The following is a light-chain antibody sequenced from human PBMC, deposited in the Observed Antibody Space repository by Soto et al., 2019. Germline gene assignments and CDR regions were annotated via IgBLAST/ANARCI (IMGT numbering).Light chain of an antibody. V-gene: IGKV3-20*01. CDR1: QSVSSSY. CDR3: QQYGSSPGT. CDR2: GAS. J-gene: IGKJ1*01. Sequence: EIVLTQSPGTLSLSPGERATLSCRASQSVSSSYLAWYQQKPGQAPRLLIYGASSRATGIPDRCRGSGSGTDFTLTIRRLEPEDFAVYYCQQYGSSPGTFGQGTKVEIK.